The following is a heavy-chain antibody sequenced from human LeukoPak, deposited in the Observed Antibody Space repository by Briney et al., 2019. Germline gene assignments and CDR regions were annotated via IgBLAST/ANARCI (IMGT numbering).Heavy chain of an antibody. Sequence: ASVKVSCKASGYTFTGYYMHWVRQAPGQGLEWMGWINPNSGGTNYAQKFQGRVTMTRDTSISTAYMELSRLRSDDTAVYYCARAGDGYNNYFDYWGQGTLVTVSS. CDR2: INPNSGGT. CDR1: GYTFTGYY. V-gene: IGHV1-2*02. D-gene: IGHD5-24*01. CDR3: ARAGDGYNNYFDY. J-gene: IGHJ4*02.